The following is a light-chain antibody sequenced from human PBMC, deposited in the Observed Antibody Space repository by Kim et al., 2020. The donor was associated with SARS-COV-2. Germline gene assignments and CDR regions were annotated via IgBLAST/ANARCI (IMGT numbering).Light chain of an antibody. CDR1: QDISNY. CDR3: QKYYRAPPYT. Sequence: DIQMTQSPSSLSASVGDRVTITCRASQDISNYLAWYQQKPGQVPKLLIYAASALQSGVPSRFSGRGSGTDFTLTISSLQPEDVATYYCQKYYRAPPYTFGQGTNWRS. J-gene: IGKJ2*01. CDR2: AAS. V-gene: IGKV1-27*01.